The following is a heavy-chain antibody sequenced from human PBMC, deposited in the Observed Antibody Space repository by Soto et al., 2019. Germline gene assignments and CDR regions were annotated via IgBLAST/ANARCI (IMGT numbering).Heavy chain of an antibody. CDR1: GFTFSSYA. Sequence: GESLKISCAASGFTFSSYAMSWVRQAPGKGLEWVSAISGSGGSTYYADSVKGRFTISRDNSKNTLYLQMNSLRAEDTAVYYCAKALGAMVLSVIDYWGQGTLVTVSS. J-gene: IGHJ4*02. CDR3: AKALGAMVLSVIDY. D-gene: IGHD5-18*01. CDR2: ISGSGGST. V-gene: IGHV3-23*01.